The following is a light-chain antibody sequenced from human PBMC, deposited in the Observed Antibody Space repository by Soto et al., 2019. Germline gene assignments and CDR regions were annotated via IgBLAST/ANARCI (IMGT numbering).Light chain of an antibody. CDR3: QQYGSSPLT. CDR1: QSVSSSN. V-gene: IGKV3-20*01. CDR2: GAS. J-gene: IGKJ3*01. Sequence: EIVLTQSPGTLSLSPGERATLSCRASQSVSSSNLAWYQQKPGQAPRLLIYGASSRATGIPDRFSGSGSGADFTITISRLEPEDFAVYYCQQYGSSPLTFGPGTKVDV.